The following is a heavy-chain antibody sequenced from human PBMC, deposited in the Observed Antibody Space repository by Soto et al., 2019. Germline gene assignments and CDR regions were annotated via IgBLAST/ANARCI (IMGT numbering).Heavy chain of an antibody. CDR3: ASNTRYDPPDY. CDR1: GFTFSSYA. Sequence: GGSLRLSCAASGFTFSSYAMSWVLQAPGKGLAWVSGISGSGGSTYYADSVKGRFTISRDNSKNTLYLQMNSLRAEDTAVYYCASNTRYDPPDYWGQGTLVTVSS. CDR2: ISGSGGST. D-gene: IGHD3-16*01. J-gene: IGHJ4*02. V-gene: IGHV3-23*01.